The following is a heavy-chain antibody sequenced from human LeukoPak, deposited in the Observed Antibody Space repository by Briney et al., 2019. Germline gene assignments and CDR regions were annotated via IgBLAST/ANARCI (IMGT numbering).Heavy chain of an antibody. CDR1: GFTFSNHW. CDR3: GIDIYCFLCDF. D-gene: IGHD2-15*01. V-gene: IGHV3-7*01. CDR2: IKQDGSEK. J-gene: IGHJ1*01. Sequence: GGSLRLSCAASGFTFSNHWMIWVRQAPGKGLEWVASIKQDGSEKQYVGSLRGRFTITRDNATNLPDLQMNSLTAEDTAVYYCGIDIYCFLCDFGGEGPVLTVSS.